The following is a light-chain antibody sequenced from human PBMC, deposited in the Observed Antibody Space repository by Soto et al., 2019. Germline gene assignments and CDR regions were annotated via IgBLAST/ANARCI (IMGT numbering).Light chain of an antibody. Sequence: QSALTQPASVSGSPGQSITISCTGTSSDVGVYNYVSWYHQHPGEAPKLMIYDVNDRPSGVSNRFSGSKSGNTASLTISGLQAEDEADYYCSSYTTSSTVVFGGGTKLTVL. J-gene: IGLJ2*01. V-gene: IGLV2-14*03. CDR3: SSYTTSSTVV. CDR2: DVN. CDR1: SSDVGVYNY.